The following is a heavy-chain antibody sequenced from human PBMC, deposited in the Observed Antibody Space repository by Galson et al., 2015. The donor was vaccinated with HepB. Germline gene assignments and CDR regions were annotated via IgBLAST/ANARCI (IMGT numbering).Heavy chain of an antibody. D-gene: IGHD3-22*01. J-gene: IGHJ4*02. Sequence: SLRLSCAASGFTFSSYWMSWVRQAPGKGLEWVANIKQDGSEKYYVDSVKGRFTISRDNAKNSLYLQMNSLRAEDTAVYYCAREDYYDSSGYYYFGGFDYWGQGTLVTVSS. CDR1: GFTFSSYW. CDR2: IKQDGSEK. CDR3: AREDYYDSSGYYYFGGFDY. V-gene: IGHV3-7*01.